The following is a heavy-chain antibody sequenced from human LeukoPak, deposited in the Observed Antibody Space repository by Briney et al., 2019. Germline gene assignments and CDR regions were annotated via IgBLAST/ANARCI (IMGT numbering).Heavy chain of an antibody. CDR3: ARRGGYSGYGPFDY. CDR2: IYYSGST. V-gene: IGHV4-39*01. CDR1: GGSISSGSYY. J-gene: IGHJ4*02. Sequence: SETLSLTCTVSGGSISSGSYYGGWIRQPPGKGLEWIGSIYYSGSTYYSPSLKSRVTISVDTSKNQFSLKLSSVTAADTAVYYCARRGGYSGYGPFDYWGQGTLVTVSS. D-gene: IGHD5-12*01.